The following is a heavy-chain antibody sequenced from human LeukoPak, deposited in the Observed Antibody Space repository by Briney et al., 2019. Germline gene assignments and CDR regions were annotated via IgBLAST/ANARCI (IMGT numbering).Heavy chain of an antibody. CDR2: IYSGGST. CDR3: ARDRGAVLRYFDWSLSGMDV. V-gene: IGHV3-53*01. D-gene: IGHD3-9*01. CDR1: GFTVSSNY. Sequence: LPGGSLRLSCAASGFTVSSNYMSWVRQAPGKGLEWVSVIYSGGSTYHADSVKGRFTISRDNSKNTLYLQMNSLRAEDTAVYYCARDRGAVLRYFDWSLSGMDVWGQGTTVTVSS. J-gene: IGHJ6*02.